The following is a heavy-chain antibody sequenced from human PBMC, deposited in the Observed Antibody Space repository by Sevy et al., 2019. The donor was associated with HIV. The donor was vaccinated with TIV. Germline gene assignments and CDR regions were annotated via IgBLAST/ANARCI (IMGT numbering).Heavy chain of an antibody. CDR2: IKQDGSEK. V-gene: IGHV3-7*01. Sequence: GGSLRLSCAASGFTFNSYWMSWVRQAPGKGLEWVANIKQDGSEKYYVDSVKGRFTISRDNSQNSLYLQMISLRADDTAVYYCARATGTEALDAFDIWGQGTLVTVSS. D-gene: IGHD1-1*01. CDR3: ARATGTEALDAFDI. CDR1: GFTFNSYW. J-gene: IGHJ3*02.